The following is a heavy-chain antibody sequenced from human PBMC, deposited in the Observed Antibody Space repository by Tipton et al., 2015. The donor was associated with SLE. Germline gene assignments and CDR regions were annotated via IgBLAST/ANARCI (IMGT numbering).Heavy chain of an antibody. CDR2: IYHSGST. CDR1: GYSISSGYY. Sequence: TLSLTCAVSGYSISSGYYWGWIRQPPGKGLEWIGSIYHSGSTYYNPSLKSRVTMSLDTSKKQFSLKLTSVTAADTAVYYCARYNSPSWFDPWGQGTLVTVSS. J-gene: IGHJ5*02. D-gene: IGHD6-19*01. CDR3: ARYNSPSWFDP. V-gene: IGHV4-38-2*01.